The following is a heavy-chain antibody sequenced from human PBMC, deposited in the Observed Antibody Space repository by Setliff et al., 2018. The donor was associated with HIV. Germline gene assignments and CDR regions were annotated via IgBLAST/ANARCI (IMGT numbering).Heavy chain of an antibody. V-gene: IGHV3-48*01. D-gene: IGHD7-27*01. CDR2: ISSSSSTI. CDR3: ARDLNWGFDY. J-gene: IGHJ4*02. CDR1: GLTVSKAS. Sequence: GGSLRLSCAASGLTVSKASMNWVRQAPGKGLEWVSYISSSSSTIYYADSVKGRFTISRDNAKNSLYLQMNSLRAEDTAVYYCARDLNWGFDYWGQGALVTVSS.